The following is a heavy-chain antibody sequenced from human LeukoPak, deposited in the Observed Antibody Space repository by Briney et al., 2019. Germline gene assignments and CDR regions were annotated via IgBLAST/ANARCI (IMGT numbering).Heavy chain of an antibody. CDR3: ARELVTSDLYWFDP. CDR1: GGSISSYY. D-gene: IGHD5-18*01. J-gene: IGHJ5*02. Sequence: SETLSLTCTVSGGSISSYYWSWIRQPPGKGLEWIGYIYYSGSTNYNPSLKSRVTISVDTSKNQFSLKLSSVTAADTAVYYCARELVTSDLYWFDPWGQGTLVTVSS. CDR2: IYYSGST. V-gene: IGHV4-59*01.